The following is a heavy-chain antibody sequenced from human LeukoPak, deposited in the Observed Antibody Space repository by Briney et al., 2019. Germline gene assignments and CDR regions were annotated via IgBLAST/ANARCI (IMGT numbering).Heavy chain of an antibody. J-gene: IGHJ6*04. CDR3: ARVGIAAADYGMDV. CDR2: ISSSSSYT. D-gene: IGHD6-13*01. Sequence: SGGSLRLSCAASGLTFSDYYMSWIRQAPGKGLEWVSYISSSSSYTNYADSVKGRFTISRDNAKNSLYLQMNSLRAEDTAVYYCARVGIAAADYGMDVWGKGTTVTVSS. V-gene: IGHV3-11*06. CDR1: GLTFSDYY.